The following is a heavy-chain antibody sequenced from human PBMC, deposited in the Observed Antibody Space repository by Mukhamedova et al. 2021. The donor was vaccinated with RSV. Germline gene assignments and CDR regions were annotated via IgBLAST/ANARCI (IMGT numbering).Heavy chain of an antibody. J-gene: IGHJ4*02. D-gene: IGHD3-22*01. CDR3: SRDLIKVAGPDFDY. Sequence: YADSVKGRFTISRDNPKNTLYLQMNSLRAEDTAVYYFSRDLIKVAGPDFDYWGQGARVTVPS. V-gene: IGHV3-74*03.